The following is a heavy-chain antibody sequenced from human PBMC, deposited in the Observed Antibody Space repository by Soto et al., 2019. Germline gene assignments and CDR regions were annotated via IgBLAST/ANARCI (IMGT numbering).Heavy chain of an antibody. CDR1: GFTFSGSA. Sequence: PGGSLRLSCAASGFTFSGSAMHWVRQASGKGLEWVGRIRSKANSYATAYAASVKGRFTISRDDSKNTAYLQMNSLKTEDTAVYYCTLDTATTYYGMDVWGQGTTVTVSS. J-gene: IGHJ6*02. V-gene: IGHV3-73*01. CDR2: IRSKANSYAT. CDR3: TLDTATTYYGMDV. D-gene: IGHD5-18*01.